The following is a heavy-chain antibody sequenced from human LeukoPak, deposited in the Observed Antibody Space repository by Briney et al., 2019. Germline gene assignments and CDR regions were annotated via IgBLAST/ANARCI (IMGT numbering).Heavy chain of an antibody. CDR2: IKQDGSEK. Sequence: GGSLRLSCAASGFTFSSYWMSWVRQAPGKGLEWVANIKQDGSEKYYVDSVKGRFTISRDNAKNSLYLQMNSLRAEDTAVYYCATYLYYYGSGSPHYWGQGTLVTVSS. V-gene: IGHV3-7*01. D-gene: IGHD3-10*01. CDR3: ATYLYYYGSGSPHY. J-gene: IGHJ4*02. CDR1: GFTFSSYW.